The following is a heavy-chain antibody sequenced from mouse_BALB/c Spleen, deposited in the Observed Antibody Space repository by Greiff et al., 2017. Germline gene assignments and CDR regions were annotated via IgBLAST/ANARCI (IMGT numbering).Heavy chain of an antibody. CDR3: ARHNYERAMDY. J-gene: IGHJ4*01. V-gene: IGHV5-12-2*01. Sequence: EVKLVESGGGLVQPGGSLKLSCAASGFTFSSYTMSWVRQTPEKRLEWVAYISNGGGSTYYPDTVKGRFTISRDNAKNTLYLQMSSLKSEDTAMYYCARHNYERAMDYWGQGTSVTVSS. D-gene: IGHD2-1*01. CDR2: ISNGGGST. CDR1: GFTFSSYT.